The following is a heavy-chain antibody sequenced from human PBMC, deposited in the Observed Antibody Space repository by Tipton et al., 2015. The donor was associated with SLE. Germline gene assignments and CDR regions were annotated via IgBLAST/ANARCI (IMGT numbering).Heavy chain of an antibody. V-gene: IGHV4-59*12. J-gene: IGHJ4*02. CDR1: GGSISSYY. Sequence: TLSLTCTVSGGSISSYYWSWIRQPPGKGLEWIGYIYYSGRTNYNPSLQSRVTISVDTSKNQFSLKLSSVTATDTAVYYCARPTYSSGWYYFDYWGQGTLVTVSS. CDR2: IYYSGRT. D-gene: IGHD6-19*01. CDR3: ARPTYSSGWYYFDY.